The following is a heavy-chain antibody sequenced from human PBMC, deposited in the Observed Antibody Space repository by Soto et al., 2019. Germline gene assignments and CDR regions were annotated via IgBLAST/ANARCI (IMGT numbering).Heavy chain of an antibody. CDR2: ISYDGSNK. V-gene: IGHV3-30*04. CDR1: GFTFSSYA. CDR3: ARGPLRTGDEVRSYFDY. J-gene: IGHJ4*02. Sequence: GWSLRLSCAASGFTFSSYAMHWVRQAPGKGLEWVAVISYDGSNKYYADSVKGRFTISRDNSKNTLYLQMNSLRAEDPAVYYCARGPLRTGDEVRSYFDYWSQGNLVIVSS. D-gene: IGHD7-27*01.